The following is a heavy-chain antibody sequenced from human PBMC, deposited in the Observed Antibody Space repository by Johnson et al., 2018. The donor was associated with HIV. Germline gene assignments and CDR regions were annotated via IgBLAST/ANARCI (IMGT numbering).Heavy chain of an antibody. J-gene: IGHJ3*02. V-gene: IGHV3-66*01. CDR3: ARERDDSSGYYYHDAFDI. D-gene: IGHD3-22*01. Sequence: VQLVESGGGVVQPGGSLRLSCAASGFTSSDYYMDWARQAPGKGLEWVSVIYSGGSTYYADSVKGRFTISRDNSKNTLYLQMNSLRAEDTAVYYCARERDDSSGYYYHDAFDIWGQGTMVTVSS. CDR1: GFTSSDYY. CDR2: IYSGGST.